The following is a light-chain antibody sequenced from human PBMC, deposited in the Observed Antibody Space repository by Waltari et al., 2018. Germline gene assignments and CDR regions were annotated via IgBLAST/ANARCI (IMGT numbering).Light chain of an antibody. Sequence: SSELSPDPAVSVAMGHTVRLTCQADSRRSYYAPWYLHMPGQAPILVIYDKNNRPSGVPYRFSGSSSHNTGSLTITGAQAEDEAAYYCHSRDASGVAGSFGGGTKLTVL. CDR2: DKN. J-gene: IGLJ2*01. CDR1: SRRSYY. CDR3: HSRDASGVAGS. V-gene: IGLV3-19*01.